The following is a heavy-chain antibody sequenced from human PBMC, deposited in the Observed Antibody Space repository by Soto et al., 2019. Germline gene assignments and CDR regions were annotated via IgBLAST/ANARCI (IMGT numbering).Heavy chain of an antibody. CDR3: ASHESILTEVDYYYYGMDV. Sequence: EVQLVESGGGLVQPGGSLRLSCAASGFTFSSYWMHWVRQAPGKGLVWVSRINSDGSSTSYADSVKGRFTISRDNAKNTLYLQMNSLRAEDTAVYYCASHESILTEVDYYYYGMDVWGQGTTVTVSS. J-gene: IGHJ6*02. CDR1: GFTFSSYW. D-gene: IGHD3-9*01. CDR2: INSDGSST. V-gene: IGHV3-74*01.